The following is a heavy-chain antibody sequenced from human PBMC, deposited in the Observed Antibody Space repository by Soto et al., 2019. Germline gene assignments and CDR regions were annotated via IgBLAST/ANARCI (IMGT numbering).Heavy chain of an antibody. V-gene: IGHV3-7*01. CDR2: IQQDGSEK. D-gene: IGHD2-2*01. CDR3: ARGLGIVVVPAAMFHDAFDI. Sequence: GGSLRLSCVASGFTFSSYWMSWVRQAPGKGLEWVANIQQDGSEKYYVDSVKGRFTISRDNAKNTLYLQMNSLRAEDTAVYYCARGLGIVVVPAAMFHDAFDIWGQGTMVTVSS. J-gene: IGHJ3*02. CDR1: GFTFSSYW.